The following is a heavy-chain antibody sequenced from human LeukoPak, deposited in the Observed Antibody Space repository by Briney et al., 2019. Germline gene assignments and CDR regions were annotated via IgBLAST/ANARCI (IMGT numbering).Heavy chain of an antibody. Sequence: SETLSLTCTVSGGSIRSFHWSWIRQPPGKGLEWIGYIYYSGSTNYNPSLKSRVTISVDTSKNQFSLKLSSVTAADTAVYYCAVTLVYFDSSGYSYYFDYWGQGTLVTVSS. J-gene: IGHJ4*02. D-gene: IGHD3-22*01. CDR2: IYYSGST. V-gene: IGHV4-59*01. CDR3: AVTLVYFDSSGYSYYFDY. CDR1: GGSIRSFH.